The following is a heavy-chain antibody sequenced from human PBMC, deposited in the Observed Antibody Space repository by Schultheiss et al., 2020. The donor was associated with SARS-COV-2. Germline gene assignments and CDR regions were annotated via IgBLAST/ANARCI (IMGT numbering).Heavy chain of an antibody. J-gene: IGHJ4*02. CDR3: ARRNDDSSGPAFDY. CDR1: GGSFSGYY. D-gene: IGHD3-22*01. V-gene: IGHV4-34*09. CDR2: INHSGST. Sequence: SETLSLTCAVYGGSFSGYYWSWIRQPPGKGLEWIGEINHSGSTYYNPSLKSRVTISVDTSKNQFSLKLSSVTAADTAVYYCARRNDDSSGPAFDYWGQGTLVTVSS.